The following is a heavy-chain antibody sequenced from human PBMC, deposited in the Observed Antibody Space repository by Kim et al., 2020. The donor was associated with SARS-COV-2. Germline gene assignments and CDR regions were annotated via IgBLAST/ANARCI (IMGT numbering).Heavy chain of an antibody. Sequence: SETLSLTCAVYGGSFSGYYWSWIRQPPGKGLEWIGEINHSGSTNYNPSLKSRVTISVDTSKNQFSLKLSSVTAADTAVYYCARGRIVVVPAAMRGYYYYYMDVWGKGTTVTVSS. D-gene: IGHD2-2*01. CDR2: INHSGST. CDR1: GGSFSGYY. CDR3: ARGRIVVVPAAMRGYYYYYMDV. J-gene: IGHJ6*03. V-gene: IGHV4-34*01.